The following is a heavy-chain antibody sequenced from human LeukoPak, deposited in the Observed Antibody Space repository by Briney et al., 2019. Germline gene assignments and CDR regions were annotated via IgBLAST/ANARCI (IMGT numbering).Heavy chain of an antibody. Sequence: SVKVSCKASGGTFSSYAISWVRQAPGQGLEWMGRIIPILGIANYAQKFQGRVTITADKSTSTAYMELSSLRSEDTAVYYCARGERPMVRGNCIDPWGQGTLVTVSS. CDR3: ARGERPMVRGNCIDP. CDR1: GGTFSSYA. D-gene: IGHD3-10*01. V-gene: IGHV1-69*04. CDR2: IIPILGIA. J-gene: IGHJ5*02.